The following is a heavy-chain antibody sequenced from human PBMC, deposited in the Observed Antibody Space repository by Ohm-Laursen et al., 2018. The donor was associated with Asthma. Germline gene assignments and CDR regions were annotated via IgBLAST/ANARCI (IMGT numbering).Heavy chain of an antibody. CDR1: GGSISSSSYY. J-gene: IGHJ5*02. CDR2: IYYSGST. Sequence: GTLSLTCSVSGGSISSSSYYWGWIRQPPGKGLEWIGSIYYSGSTYYNPSLKSRVTISVDTSKNQFSRKLSSVTAADTAVYYCARLRYYDSSGYRGLFDPWGQGTLVTASS. D-gene: IGHD3-22*01. V-gene: IGHV4-39*01. CDR3: ARLRYYDSSGYRGLFDP.